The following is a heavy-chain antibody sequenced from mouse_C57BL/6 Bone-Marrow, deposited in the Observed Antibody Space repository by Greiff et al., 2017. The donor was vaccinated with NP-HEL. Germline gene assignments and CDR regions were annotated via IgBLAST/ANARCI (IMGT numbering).Heavy chain of an antibody. CDR1: GYTFTSYW. CDR2: IYPGSGST. J-gene: IGHJ1*03. Sequence: VQLQQPGAELVKPGASVKMSCTASGYTFTSYWLTWVKQRPGQGLEWIGDIYPGSGSTNYNETFKSKAILTVDTSSSTAYMQLSSLTSEDSAVYYGARVGVLRRYWYFDVWGTGTTVTVSS. D-gene: IGHD2-4*01. V-gene: IGHV1-55*01. CDR3: ARVGVLRRYWYFDV.